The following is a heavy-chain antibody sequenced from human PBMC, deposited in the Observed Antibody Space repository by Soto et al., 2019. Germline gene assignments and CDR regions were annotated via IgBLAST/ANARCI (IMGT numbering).Heavy chain of an antibody. V-gene: IGHV5-51*01. CDR1: GYSFTSYW. CDR2: IYPGDSDT. J-gene: IGHJ5*02. Sequence: GESLKISCKGSGYSFTSYWIGWVRQMPGKGLEWMGIIYPGDSDTRYSPSFQGQVTISADKSISTAYLQWSSLKASDTAMYYCARHGTYSSSWYNWFDPWGQGTLVTVSS. D-gene: IGHD6-13*01. CDR3: ARHGTYSSSWYNWFDP.